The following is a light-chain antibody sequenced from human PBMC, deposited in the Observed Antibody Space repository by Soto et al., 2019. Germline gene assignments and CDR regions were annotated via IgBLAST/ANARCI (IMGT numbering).Light chain of an antibody. CDR2: QGN. Sequence: QSALTQPASVSGSPGQSITISCTGTSGDVGNYNFVSWYQHHVGKAPKLLTYQGNKRPSGVSDRFSASKSGNTASLTISGLQPEDEADYFCSSHAGDDVAFGGGTKLTVL. CDR1: SGDVGNYNF. J-gene: IGLJ2*01. V-gene: IGLV2-23*01. CDR3: SSHAGDDVA.